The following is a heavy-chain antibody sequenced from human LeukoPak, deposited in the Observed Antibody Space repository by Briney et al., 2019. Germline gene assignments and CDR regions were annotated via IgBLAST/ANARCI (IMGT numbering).Heavy chain of an antibody. CDR3: ARGTPWYYYMDV. J-gene: IGHJ6*03. CDR1: TLTFSNYD. CDR2: TRTAGKP. V-gene: IGHV3-13*04. Sequence: PGQSLRLSCALSTLTFSNYDMHWDSPLKGNGMEWDSSTRTAGKPNLRSSVKARFTFSRENARHSLYLQMTGLTTGDTAVYYCARGTPWYYYMDVWGKGATVTVSS.